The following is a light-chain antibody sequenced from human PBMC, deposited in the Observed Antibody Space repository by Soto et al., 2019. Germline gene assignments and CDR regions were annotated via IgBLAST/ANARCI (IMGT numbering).Light chain of an antibody. CDR3: SSYTSSSTLL. CDR1: RSDVGGYNY. Sequence: QSVLTQPASVSGSPGQSITISCTGTRSDVGGYNYVSWYQQHPGKAPKLMIYDVSKRPSGVSNRFSGSKSGNTASLTISGLQAEDEVDYYCSSYTSSSTLLFGGGTKVTVL. CDR2: DVS. V-gene: IGLV2-14*01. J-gene: IGLJ2*01.